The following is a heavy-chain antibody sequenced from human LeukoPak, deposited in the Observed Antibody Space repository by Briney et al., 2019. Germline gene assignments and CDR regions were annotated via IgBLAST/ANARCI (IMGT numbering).Heavy chain of an antibody. D-gene: IGHD2-21*01. CDR2: IYYSGST. J-gene: IGHJ5*02. CDR3: ARYHLFGWFDP. Sequence: SETLSLTCTVSGGSISSYYWSWIRQSPGKGLEWMGYIYYSGSTNYKPSLKSRVTISVDTSKNQFSLKLSSVTAADTAVYYCARYHLFGWFDPWGQGTLVTVSS. V-gene: IGHV4-59*01. CDR1: GGSISSYY.